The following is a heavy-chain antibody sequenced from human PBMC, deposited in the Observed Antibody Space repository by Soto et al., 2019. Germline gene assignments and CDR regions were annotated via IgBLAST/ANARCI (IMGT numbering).Heavy chain of an antibody. Sequence: QLVQSGAEVKEPGSSVKVSCKASGGTFSSYSISWVRQAPGQGLEWMGGVIPMVGRATYAQKFQGRVTIVADEDTRTAYMELSSLRSEDTAVYYCARDHGSWTYSYFDYWGQGTVITVSS. D-gene: IGHD1-26*01. V-gene: IGHV1-69*01. CDR2: VIPMVGRA. J-gene: IGHJ4*02. CDR3: ARDHGSWTYSYFDY. CDR1: GGTFSSYS.